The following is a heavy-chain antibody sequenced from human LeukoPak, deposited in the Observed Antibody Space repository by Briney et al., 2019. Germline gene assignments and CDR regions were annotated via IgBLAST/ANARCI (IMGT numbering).Heavy chain of an antibody. CDR2: IKQDGSEE. D-gene: IGHD2-8*02. CDR3: ASKGCTGGNCKHYFDY. CDR1: GFTFSSYA. V-gene: IGHV3-7*03. Sequence: GGSLRLSCAASGFTFSSYAMSWVRQAPGKGLEWVANIKQDGSEEYYVDSVKGRFTISRDNAKNSLYLQMNSLRAEDTAVYYCASKGCTGGNCKHYFDYWGQGTLVTVAS. J-gene: IGHJ4*02.